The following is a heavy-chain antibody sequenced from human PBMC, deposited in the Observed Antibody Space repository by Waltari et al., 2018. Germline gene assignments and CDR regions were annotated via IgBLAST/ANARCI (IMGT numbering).Heavy chain of an antibody. J-gene: IGHJ4*02. CDR1: GFTFSSYG. CDR3: ASGLGYMDY. V-gene: IGHV3-33*01. Sequence: QLQLVESGGGVVQPGRSLRLSFAPSGFTFSSYGMHLFRQAPGKGLEWVAVIWDDGSNKYYADSGKGRFTIARDNSKNTLDLQMNSQRAEDTAVYYCASGLGYMDYWGQGTLVTVSS. CDR2: IWDDGSNK. D-gene: IGHD1-1*01.